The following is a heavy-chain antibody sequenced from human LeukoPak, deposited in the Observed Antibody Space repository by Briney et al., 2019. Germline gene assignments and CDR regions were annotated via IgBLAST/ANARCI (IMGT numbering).Heavy chain of an antibody. CDR2: IYPGASDT. Sequence: GESLKISCKGSGYSFTTYWIGWVRQTPGKGLEWMGIIYPGASDTKYSPSFQGQVTISADKSINTAYLQWTSLRASDAAIYYCVRLSNDWSLDYWGQGTLVTVSS. D-gene: IGHD3-9*01. J-gene: IGHJ4*02. CDR1: GYSFTTYW. CDR3: VRLSNDWSLDY. V-gene: IGHV5-51*01.